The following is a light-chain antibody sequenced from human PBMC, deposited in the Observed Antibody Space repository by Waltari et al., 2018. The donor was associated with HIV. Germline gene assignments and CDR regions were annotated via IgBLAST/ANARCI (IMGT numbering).Light chain of an antibody. V-gene: IGLV1-44*01. CDR2: TNI. J-gene: IGLJ1*01. CDR1: SSNIGSNT. Sequence: QSVLTQPPSASGTPGQRVTISCSGSSSNIGSNTVNWYQQLPGTAPKLLIDTNIQRPSGAPDRFSGYKSGTSASLAISGRQSDDEADYFCAAWDDSLNGHYVFGTGTKVTVL. CDR3: AAWDDSLNGHYV.